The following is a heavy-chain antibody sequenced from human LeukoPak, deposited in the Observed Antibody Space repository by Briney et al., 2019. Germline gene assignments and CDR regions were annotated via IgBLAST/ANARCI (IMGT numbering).Heavy chain of an antibody. Sequence: GGSLRLSCAASGFTFSSYGMHWVRQAPGKGLEWVAVISYDGSNKYYADSVKGRFTISRDNSKNTLYLQMNSLRAEDTAVYYCARVYRYYDSSGPAAFDIWGQGTMVTVSS. J-gene: IGHJ3*02. CDR2: ISYDGSNK. D-gene: IGHD3-22*01. CDR1: GFTFSSYG. CDR3: ARVYRYYDSSGPAAFDI. V-gene: IGHV3-30*03.